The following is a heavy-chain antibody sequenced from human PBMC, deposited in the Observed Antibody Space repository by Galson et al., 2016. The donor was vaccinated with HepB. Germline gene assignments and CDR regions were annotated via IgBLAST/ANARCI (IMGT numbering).Heavy chain of an antibody. V-gene: IGHV3-23*01. Sequence: SLRLSCAASGFTFSNYAMTWVRQAPGKGLEWVSAISGSGGVKYYADSVNGRFTFSRDNTKNTVFLQMSSLRVEDTAIYYCAKNLSSSHGLDVWGQGTTVTVSS. J-gene: IGHJ6*02. CDR2: ISGSGGVK. CDR3: AKNLSSSHGLDV. CDR1: GFTFSNYA. D-gene: IGHD6-6*01.